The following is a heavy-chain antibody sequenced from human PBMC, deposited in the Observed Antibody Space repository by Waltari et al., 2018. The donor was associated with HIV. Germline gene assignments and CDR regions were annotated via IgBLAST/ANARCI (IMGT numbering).Heavy chain of an antibody. V-gene: IGHV3-48*01. D-gene: IGHD3-22*01. CDR1: GFPCVRPG. Sequence: EMALVASGGDLVQHGGTLSHDRAALGFPCVRPGVNWVRHAPGKGLEWFSYISRSSSTIYYADSVKARFTISRDNAKNSLYLQMNSLRAEDTAVYYCARETYYHDSSRPYFDYWGQGTLVTVSS. CDR2: ISRSSSTI. J-gene: IGHJ4*02. CDR3: ARETYYHDSSRPYFDY.